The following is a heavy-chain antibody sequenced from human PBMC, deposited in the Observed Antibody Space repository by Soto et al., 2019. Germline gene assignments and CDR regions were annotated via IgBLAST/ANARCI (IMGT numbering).Heavy chain of an antibody. D-gene: IGHD6-13*01. J-gene: IGHJ6*02. CDR3: ARDDIAAADYYGMDV. CDR1: GFTFSSYG. CDR2: IWYDGSNK. Sequence: GGSLRLSCAASGFTFSSYGMHWVRQAPGKGLEWVAVIWYDGSNKYYADSVKGRFTISRDNSKNTLYLQMNSLRAEDTAVYYCARDDIAAADYYGMDVWGQGTTVTSP. V-gene: IGHV3-33*01.